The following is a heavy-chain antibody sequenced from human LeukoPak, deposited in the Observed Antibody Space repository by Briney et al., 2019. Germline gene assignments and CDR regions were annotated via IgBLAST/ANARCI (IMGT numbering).Heavy chain of an antibody. CDR2: ILHSGST. V-gene: IGHV4-38-2*02. CDR3: ARSYHDDVIAGYYYYYYMDV. CDR1: GYSISNGYF. D-gene: IGHD3-22*01. J-gene: IGHJ6*03. Sequence: PSETLSLTCSVTGYSISNGYFWGWIRQPPGTGLEWIGSILHSGSTYYNPSLKSRFTISVDTSKNQFSLKLRSVTAADTAVYYCARSYHDDVIAGYYYYYYMDVWGKGTTVAVSS.